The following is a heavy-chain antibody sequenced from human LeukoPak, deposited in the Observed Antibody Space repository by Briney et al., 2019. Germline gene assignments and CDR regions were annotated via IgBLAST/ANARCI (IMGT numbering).Heavy chain of an antibody. CDR2: IYHGGTT. J-gene: IGHJ4*02. Sequence: SETLSLTCTVSNGSISTYYWSWIRQSPGKGLEWIGYIYHGGTTTYNPSFKRRVTISVDSSKNHFSLTLTSLTAADTALYYCARHGGTLDYFDSWGPGSLVTVSS. CDR1: NGSISTYY. CDR3: ARHGGTLDYFDS. D-gene: IGHD1-26*01. V-gene: IGHV4-59*08.